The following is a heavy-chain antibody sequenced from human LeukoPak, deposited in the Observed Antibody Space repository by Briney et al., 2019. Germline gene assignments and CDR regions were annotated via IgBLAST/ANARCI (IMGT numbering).Heavy chain of an antibody. D-gene: IGHD6-13*01. J-gene: IGHJ6*02. CDR1: GGTFSSYA. Sequence: SVKVSCKASGGTFSSYAISWVRQAPGQGLEWMGRIIPILGIANYAQKFQGRVTITADKSTSTAYMELSSLRSEDTAVYYCARDLAAAGTDYYYYGMDVWGQGTTVTVSS. CDR3: ARDLAAAGTDYYYYGMDV. CDR2: IIPILGIA. V-gene: IGHV1-69*04.